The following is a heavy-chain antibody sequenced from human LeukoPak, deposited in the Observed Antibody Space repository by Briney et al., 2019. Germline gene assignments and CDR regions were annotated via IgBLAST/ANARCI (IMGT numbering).Heavy chain of an antibody. Sequence: VASVKVSCKASGYIFANYGITWVRQAPGQGLEWMGWITPYNGDTYYAQRLQGRVTITTDTSTSTAYMEVRSLRSDDTAVYYCARARATGDCSSSSCWEMGWFDPWGQGTLVTVSS. CDR3: ARARATGDCSSSSCWEMGWFDP. V-gene: IGHV1-18*01. CDR1: GYIFANYG. CDR2: ITPYNGDT. J-gene: IGHJ5*02. D-gene: IGHD2-2*01.